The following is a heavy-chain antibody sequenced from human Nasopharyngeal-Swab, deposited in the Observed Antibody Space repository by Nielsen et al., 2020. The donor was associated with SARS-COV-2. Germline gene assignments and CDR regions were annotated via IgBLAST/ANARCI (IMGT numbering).Heavy chain of an antibody. CDR1: GYTFTSYA. D-gene: IGHD4-11*01. CDR3: ARDRTQLLVFYYYGLDV. CDR2: ISPFNGVI. J-gene: IGHJ6*02. Sequence: ASVKVSCKASGYTFTSYAMHWVRQAPGQRLEWMGWISPFNGVIHYAQKFQDRVIMTTDTSTNTAYLEVTSLTSDDTAVYYCARDRTQLLVFYYYGLDVWGQGTTVTVSS. V-gene: IGHV1-3*01.